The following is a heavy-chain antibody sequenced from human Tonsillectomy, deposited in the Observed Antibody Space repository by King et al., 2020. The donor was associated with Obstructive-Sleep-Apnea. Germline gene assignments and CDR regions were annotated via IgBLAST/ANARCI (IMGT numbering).Heavy chain of an antibody. CDR2: ITWDGGAT. V-gene: IGHV3-43*01. D-gene: IGHD2-21*01. CDR3: VKGIAYYYYGLDV. CDR1: GFTFDDYT. J-gene: IGHJ6*02. Sequence: QLVESGGGMVQPGGSLRLSCAASGFTFDDYTMHWVRQVPGKGLEWVSLITWDGGATFYEDSVKGRFTISRDNSKNSLYLQMNSLRTEDTAFYFCVKGIAYYYYGLDVWGQGTTVTVSS.